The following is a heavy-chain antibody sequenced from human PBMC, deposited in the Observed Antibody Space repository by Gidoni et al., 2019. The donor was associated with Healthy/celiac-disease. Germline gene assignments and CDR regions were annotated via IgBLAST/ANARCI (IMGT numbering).Heavy chain of an antibody. CDR2: IWYDGSNK. Sequence: QVQLVESGGGVVQPGRSLRLSCAASGFTLSSYGMHWVRQAPGKGLEWVAVIWYDGSNKYYADSVKGRFTISRDNSKNTLYLQMNSLRAEDTAVYYCARTEVRGVIIGVIDYWGQGTLVTVSS. CDR3: ARTEVRGVIIGVIDY. V-gene: IGHV3-33*01. D-gene: IGHD3-10*01. CDR1: GFTLSSYG. J-gene: IGHJ4*02.